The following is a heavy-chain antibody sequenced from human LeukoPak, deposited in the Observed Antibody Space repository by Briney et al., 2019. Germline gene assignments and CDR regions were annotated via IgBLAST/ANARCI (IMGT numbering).Heavy chain of an antibody. V-gene: IGHV4-59*12. Sequence: SETLSLTCIVSGGSISSFSWSWIRQPPGKELEWIGYIYYSGSTNYNPSLKSRVIISVDTSKNQFSLKLSSVTAADTAVYYCARLLYYYGSGKYLDYWGQGTLVTVSS. CDR3: ARLLYYYGSGKYLDY. CDR2: IYYSGST. D-gene: IGHD3-10*01. CDR1: GGSISSFS. J-gene: IGHJ4*02.